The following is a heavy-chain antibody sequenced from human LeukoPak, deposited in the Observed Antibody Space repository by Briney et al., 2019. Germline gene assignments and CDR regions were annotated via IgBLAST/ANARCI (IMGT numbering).Heavy chain of an antibody. CDR2: MNPGDSNT. CDR1: GYSFTTYW. CDR3: TIKDVSGSYYNV. V-gene: IGHV5-51*01. D-gene: IGHD3-10*01. Sequence: GESLKISCQGSGYSFTTYWIGWVRQMPGKGLEWMGTMNPGDSNTKYSSSFQGQVTISGDKSISTAYLQWSSLKASDTAMYYCTIKDVSGSYYNVWGQGTLVTVSS. J-gene: IGHJ4*02.